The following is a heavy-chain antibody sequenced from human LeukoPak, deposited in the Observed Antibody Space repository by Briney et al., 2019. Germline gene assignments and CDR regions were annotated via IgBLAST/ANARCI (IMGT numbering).Heavy chain of an antibody. V-gene: IGHV3-33*08. CDR3: ATSLAAAGLYYYYGMDV. CDR2: IWYDGSNK. Sequence: GGSLRLSCAASGFTFSIYGMHWVRQAPGKGLEWVAVIWYDGSNKYYADSVKGRFTISRDNSKNTLYLQMNSLRAEDTAVYYCATSLAAAGLYYYYGMDVWGQGTTVTVSS. CDR1: GFTFSIYG. J-gene: IGHJ6*02. D-gene: IGHD6-13*01.